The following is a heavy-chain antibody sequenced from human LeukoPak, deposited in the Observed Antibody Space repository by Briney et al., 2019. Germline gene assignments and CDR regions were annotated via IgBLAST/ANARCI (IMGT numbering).Heavy chain of an antibody. J-gene: IGHJ4*02. Sequence: VASVKVSCKASGGTFSSYAISWVRQAPGQGLEWMGGIIPIFGTANYAQKFQGRVTITADESTSTAYMELSSLRSEDTAVYYCAMKEWSGELPYSSFDSWAREPWSPSPQ. D-gene: IGHD3-10*01. CDR2: IIPIFGTA. CDR1: GGTFSSYA. CDR3: AMKEWSGELPYSSFDS. V-gene: IGHV1-69*13.